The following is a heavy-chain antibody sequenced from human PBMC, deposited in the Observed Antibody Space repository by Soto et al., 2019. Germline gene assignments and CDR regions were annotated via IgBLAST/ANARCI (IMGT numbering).Heavy chain of an antibody. CDR1: GFTVSSDY. D-gene: IGHD3-3*01. V-gene: IGHV3-66*01. CDR3: ARVILDDFWSVGNYMDV. Sequence: GGSLRLSCAASGFTVSSDYMSWVRQAPGKGLEWVSVIYSGGSTYHADSVKGRFTISRDNSKNTLYLQMNSLRAEDTAVYYCARVILDDFWSVGNYMDVWGKGTTVNVSS. CDR2: IYSGGST. J-gene: IGHJ6*03.